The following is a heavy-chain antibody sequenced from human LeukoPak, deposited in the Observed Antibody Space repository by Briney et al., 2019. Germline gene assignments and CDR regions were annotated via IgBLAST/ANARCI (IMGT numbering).Heavy chain of an antibody. CDR1: GFTLSSSA. D-gene: IGHD2-2*01. V-gene: IGHV3-23*01. J-gene: IGHJ4*02. Sequence: AGGSLRLSCEASGFTLSSSAMTWVRQAPGKGLEWVSSISIDVDKTYYADSVKGRVTISRDNSKTTLYLQMNSLRAEDTAVYYCAKFSRSYCSSTWCSKYFDYWGEGTLVTVSS. CDR3: AKFSRSYCSSTWCSKYFDY. CDR2: ISIDVDKT.